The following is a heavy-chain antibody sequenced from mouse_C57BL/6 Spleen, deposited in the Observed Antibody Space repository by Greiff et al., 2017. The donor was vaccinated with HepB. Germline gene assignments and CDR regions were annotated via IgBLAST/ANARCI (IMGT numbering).Heavy chain of an antibody. CDR1: GYTFTSYW. Sequence: QVQLQQPGAELVKPGASVKLSCKASGYTFTSYWMHWVKQRPGRGLEWIGRIDPNSGGTKYNEKFKSKATLTVDKPSSTAYMQRSSLTSEDSAVYYSAREESYYDSSPAWFAYWGQGTLVTVSA. V-gene: IGHV1-72*01. J-gene: IGHJ3*01. CDR3: AREESYYDSSPAWFAY. D-gene: IGHD1-1*01. CDR2: IDPNSGGT.